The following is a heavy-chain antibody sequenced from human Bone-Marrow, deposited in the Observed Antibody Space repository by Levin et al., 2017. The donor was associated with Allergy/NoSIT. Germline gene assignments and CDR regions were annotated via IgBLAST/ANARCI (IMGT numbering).Heavy chain of an antibody. CDR1: GYTFTGYY. J-gene: IGHJ4*02. Sequence: ASVKVSCKASGYTFTGYYIHWVRQAPGQGLEWIGWINPNSDGTNSAQKFQARVALTSDTSISTAYMELSSLISDDTAMYYCARGSGMVVAAAVDYWGQGTLVTVSS. CDR3: ARGSGMVVAAAVDY. CDR2: INPNSDGT. V-gene: IGHV1-2*02. D-gene: IGHD2-15*01.